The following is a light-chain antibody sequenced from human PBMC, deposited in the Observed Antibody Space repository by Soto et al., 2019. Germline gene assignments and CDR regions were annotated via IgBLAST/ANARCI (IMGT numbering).Light chain of an antibody. CDR3: SSYTSSPNYV. CDR1: SSDVGGYNY. V-gene: IGLV2-14*01. Sequence: QSALTQPASVSGSPGQSITISCTGTSSDVGGYNYVSWYQQHRGKAPKHIIYEVSNRPSGVSNCFSGSKSGNTASLTISGIPAEDEADYYCSSYTSSPNYVFGTGTKVTVL. CDR2: EVS. J-gene: IGLJ1*01.